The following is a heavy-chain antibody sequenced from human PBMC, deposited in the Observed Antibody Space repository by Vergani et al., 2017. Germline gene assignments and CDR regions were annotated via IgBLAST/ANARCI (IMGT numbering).Heavy chain of an antibody. V-gene: IGHV3-7*03. Sequence: EVQLVESGGGLVQPGRSLRLSCAASGFSFSSYWMTWVRQAPGQGLEWVAKIKEDGSKGYYVDSVKGRFAISRDNAKNSLYLLMDSLRADDTAVYYCARDHPGSGASDYWGQGTLVTVSS. J-gene: IGHJ4*02. D-gene: IGHD2-15*01. CDR2: IKEDGSKG. CDR3: ARDHPGSGASDY. CDR1: GFSFSSYW.